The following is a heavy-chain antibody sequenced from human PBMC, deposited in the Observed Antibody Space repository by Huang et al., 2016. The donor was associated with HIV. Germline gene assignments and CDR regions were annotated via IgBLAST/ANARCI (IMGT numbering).Heavy chain of an antibody. V-gene: IGHV2-5*02. CDR1: GFSLNTKGVG. CDR3: AHIGRLGDYYMDV. CDR2: IYWDDDK. J-gene: IGHJ6*03. D-gene: IGHD3-16*01. Sequence: QITLKESGPTLVKPTETLTLTCNFSGFSLNTKGVGVGWIRQYPGKALEGLVLIYWDDDKRYRPSLKNRITITKDTTENQVVLTMTNMDPVDTATYYCAHIGRLGDYYMDVWGNGTTVIVS.